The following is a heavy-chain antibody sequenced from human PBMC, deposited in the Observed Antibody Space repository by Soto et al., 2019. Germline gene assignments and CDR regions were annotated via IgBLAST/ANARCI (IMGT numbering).Heavy chain of an antibody. V-gene: IGHV1-46*01. Sequence: ASVKVSCKASGYTFTSYYMHWVRQAPGQGLEWMGIINPSGGSTSYAQKFQGRVTMTGDTSTSTVYMELSSLRSEDTAVYYCARVSNYYDSSGYYSRWPFDYWGQGTLVTVSS. CDR2: INPSGGST. CDR1: GYTFTSYY. J-gene: IGHJ4*02. CDR3: ARVSNYYDSSGYYSRWPFDY. D-gene: IGHD3-22*01.